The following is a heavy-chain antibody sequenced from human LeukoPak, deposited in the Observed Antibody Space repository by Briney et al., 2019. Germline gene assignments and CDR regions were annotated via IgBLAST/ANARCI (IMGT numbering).Heavy chain of an antibody. J-gene: IGHJ4*02. V-gene: IGHV1-2*02. D-gene: IGHD3-10*01. CDR2: INPNSGGT. CDR3: ARTKEWFGELLATFDY. CDR1: GYTFTGYY. Sequence: ASVKVSCKASGYTFTGYYMHWVRQAPRQGLEWMGWINPNSGGTNYAQKFQGRVTMTRDTSISTAYMELGRLRSDDTAVYYCARTKEWFGELLATFDYWGQGTLVTVSS.